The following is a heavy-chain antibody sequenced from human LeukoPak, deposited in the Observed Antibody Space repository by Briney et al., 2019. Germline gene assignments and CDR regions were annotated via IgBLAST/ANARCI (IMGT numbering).Heavy chain of an antibody. CDR3: ARGTVYYDILTDYSLPYYFDY. D-gene: IGHD3-9*01. J-gene: IGHJ4*02. Sequence: SETLSLTCTDSDGSISSYYWSWVRQPPGKGLEWIGYIYYSGRTKYNPSLKSRVTISVDTSNSQFSLKLSSVTAADTAVYYCARGTVYYDILTDYSLPYYFDYWGQGPLVTVS. V-gene: IGHV4-59*01. CDR1: DGSISSYY. CDR2: IYYSGRT.